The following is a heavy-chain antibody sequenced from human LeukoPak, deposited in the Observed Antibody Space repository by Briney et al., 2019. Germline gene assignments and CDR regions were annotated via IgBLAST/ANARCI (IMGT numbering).Heavy chain of an antibody. CDR3: ARGHMRGDWFDP. V-gene: IGHV1-8*01. J-gene: IGHJ5*02. Sequence: VSVKVSCKASGYTFTSYDINWVRQATGQGLEWMGWMNPNSGNTGYAQKFQGRVTMTRNTSISTAYMELSSLRSEDTAVYYCARGHMRGDWFDPWGQGTLVTVSS. D-gene: IGHD2-2*01. CDR1: GYTFTSYD. CDR2: MNPNSGNT.